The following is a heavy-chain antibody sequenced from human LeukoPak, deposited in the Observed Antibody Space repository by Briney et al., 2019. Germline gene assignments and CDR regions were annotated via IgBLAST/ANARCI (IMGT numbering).Heavy chain of an antibody. CDR1: GGSISSGDYY. J-gene: IGHJ4*02. CDR3: ARDLLNEGNHLDY. D-gene: IGHD4-23*01. V-gene: IGHV4-30-4*01. CDR2: IYYSGST. Sequence: SETLSLTCTVSGGSISSGDYYWGWNRQPPGKGLGWIGYIYYSGSTYYNPSLKSRVTISVDTSKNQFSLKLSSVTAADTAVYYCARDLLNEGNHLDYWGQGTLVTVSS.